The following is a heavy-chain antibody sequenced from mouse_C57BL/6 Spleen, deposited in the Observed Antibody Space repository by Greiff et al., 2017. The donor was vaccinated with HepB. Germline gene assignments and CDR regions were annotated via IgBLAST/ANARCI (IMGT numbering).Heavy chain of an antibody. CDR1: GYAFSSSW. CDR3: ARSSTTRTWFAY. Sequence: VQGVESGPELVKPGASVKISCKASGYAFSSSWMNWVKQRPGKGLEWIGRIYPGDGDTNYNGKFKGKATLTADQSSSTAYMQLSSLTSEDSAVYFCARSSTTRTWFAYWGQGTLVTVSA. CDR2: IYPGDGDT. V-gene: IGHV1-82*01. J-gene: IGHJ3*01. D-gene: IGHD1-1*01.